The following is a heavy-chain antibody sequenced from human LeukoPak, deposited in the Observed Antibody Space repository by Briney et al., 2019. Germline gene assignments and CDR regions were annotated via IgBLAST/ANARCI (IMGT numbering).Heavy chain of an antibody. CDR1: GFTFSSYS. D-gene: IGHD2-2*01. J-gene: IGHJ4*02. V-gene: IGHV3-21*01. CDR3: ARDIVVVPAAETNLDY. CDR2: ISSSSSYI. Sequence: GGSLRLSCAASGFTFSSYSMNWVRQAPGKRLEWVSSISSSSSYIYYADSVKGRFTISRDNAKNSLYLQMNSLRAEDTAVYYGARDIVVVPAAETNLDYWGQGTLVTVSS.